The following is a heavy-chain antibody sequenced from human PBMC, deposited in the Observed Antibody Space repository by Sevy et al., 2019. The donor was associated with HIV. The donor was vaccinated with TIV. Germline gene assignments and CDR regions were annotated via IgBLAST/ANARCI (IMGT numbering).Heavy chain of an antibody. Sequence: ASVKVSCKASGYTFISYVMHWVRQAPGQRLEWMGWINAGNGNTKYSQKFQGRVTITRDTSAGTAYMELSSLRSEDTAVYYCARDGWFGDYYMDVWGKGTTVTVSS. V-gene: IGHV1-3*01. CDR2: INAGNGNT. CDR1: GYTFISYV. D-gene: IGHD3-10*01. J-gene: IGHJ6*03. CDR3: ARDGWFGDYYMDV.